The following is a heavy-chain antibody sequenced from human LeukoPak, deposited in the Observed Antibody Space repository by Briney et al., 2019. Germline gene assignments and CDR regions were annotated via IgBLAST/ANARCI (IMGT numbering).Heavy chain of an antibody. CDR2: IYYSGST. V-gene: IGHV4-59*08. CDR1: GGSVSSYY. D-gene: IGHD3-22*01. Sequence: PSETLSLTCTVSGGSVSSYYWSWIRQPPGKGLEFIGYIYYSGSTNYNPSLKLRVTISVDTSTNQFSLKLSAVTAADTAVYYCARRTGYDTSGYYYYFDRWGQGTLVTVSS. CDR3: ARRTGYDTSGYYYYFDR. J-gene: IGHJ4*02.